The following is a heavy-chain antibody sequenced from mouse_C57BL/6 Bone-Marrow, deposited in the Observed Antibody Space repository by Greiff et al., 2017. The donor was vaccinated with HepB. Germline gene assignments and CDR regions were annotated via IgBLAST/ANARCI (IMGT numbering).Heavy chain of an antibody. V-gene: IGHV1-82*01. CDR1: GYAFSSSW. CDR3: ARITGMDYAMDY. CDR2: IYPGDGDT. J-gene: IGHJ4*01. D-gene: IGHD4-1*01. Sequence: VQLQQSGPELVKPGASVKISCKASGYAFSSSWMNWVKQRPGKGLEWIGRIYPGDGDTNYNGKFKGKATLTADKSSSTAYMQLSSLTSEDSAVYFCARITGMDYAMDYWGQGTSVTVSS.